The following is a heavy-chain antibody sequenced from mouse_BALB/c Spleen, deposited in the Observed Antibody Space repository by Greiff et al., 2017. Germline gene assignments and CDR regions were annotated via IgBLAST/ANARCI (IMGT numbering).Heavy chain of an antibody. CDR3: ARWGTTAYAMDY. CDR1: GFTFSSFG. Sequence: DVHLVESGGGLVQPGGSRKLSCAASGFTFSSFGMHWVRQAPEKGLEWVAYISSGSSTIYYADTVKGRFTISRDNPKNTLFLQMTSLRSEDTAMYYCARWGTTAYAMDYWGQGTSVTVSS. V-gene: IGHV5-17*02. J-gene: IGHJ4*01. D-gene: IGHD1-2*01. CDR2: ISSGSSTI.